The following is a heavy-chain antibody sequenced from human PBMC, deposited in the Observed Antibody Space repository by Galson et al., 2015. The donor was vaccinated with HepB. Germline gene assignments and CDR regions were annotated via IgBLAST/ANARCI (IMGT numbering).Heavy chain of an antibody. CDR3: AKRLGDCSGSNCPTTNWFDP. V-gene: IGHV3-23*01. CDR1: GFTFSSYA. J-gene: IGHJ5*02. D-gene: IGHD2-15*01. CDR2: ISASGAST. Sequence: SLRLSCAASGFTFSSYAMSWVRQAPGKGLEWVSTISASGASTFYADSVQGRFTISRDKSKNTLYLQMNSLRAEDTALYYCAKRLGDCSGSNCPTTNWFDPWGQGTLVTVSS.